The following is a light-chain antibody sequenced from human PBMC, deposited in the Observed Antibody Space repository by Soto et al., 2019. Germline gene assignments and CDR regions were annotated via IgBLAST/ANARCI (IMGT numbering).Light chain of an antibody. Sequence: QSVLTQPPSVSGAPGQRVTISCTGSSSNIGAGYDVHWYQQLPGTAPKLLIYDNSNRPSGVPDRFSGSKSGNTASLTVSGLQTEDEADYYCSAYAGSNNFVFGSGTKLTVL. V-gene: IGLV1-40*01. CDR3: SAYAGSNNFV. CDR1: SSNIGAGYD. CDR2: DNS. J-gene: IGLJ1*01.